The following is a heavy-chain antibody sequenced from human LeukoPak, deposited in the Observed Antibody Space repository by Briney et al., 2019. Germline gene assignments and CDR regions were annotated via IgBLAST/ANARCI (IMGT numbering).Heavy chain of an antibody. D-gene: IGHD1-1*01. Sequence: SVKVSCKASGYTFTSYGISWVRQAPGQGLEWMGRIIPILGIANYAQKFQGRVTITADKSTSTAYMELSSLRSEDTAVYYCARDWNDPNWFDPWGQGTLVTVSS. J-gene: IGHJ5*02. CDR3: ARDWNDPNWFDP. CDR1: GYTFTSYG. CDR2: IIPILGIA. V-gene: IGHV1-69*04.